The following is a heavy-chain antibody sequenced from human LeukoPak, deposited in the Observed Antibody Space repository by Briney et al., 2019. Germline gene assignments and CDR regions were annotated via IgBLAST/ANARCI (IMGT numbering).Heavy chain of an antibody. CDR2: IYYSGTT. Sequence: SETLSLTCTVSGGSINSYYWSWIRQPPGKGLEWIGYIYYSGTTNYNPSLKSRVTISVDTSKNQFSLKLSSVTAADTAVYYCARNPRSGYFPHYHYYGMDVWGQGTTVTVSS. D-gene: IGHD3-3*01. V-gene: IGHV4-59*01. CDR3: ARNPRSGYFPHYHYYGMDV. J-gene: IGHJ6*02. CDR1: GGSINSYY.